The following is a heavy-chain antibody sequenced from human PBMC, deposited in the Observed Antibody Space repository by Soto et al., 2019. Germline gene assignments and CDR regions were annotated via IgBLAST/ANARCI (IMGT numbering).Heavy chain of an antibody. J-gene: IGHJ6*02. D-gene: IGHD2-2*02. CDR1: GGSISSGGYY. CDR2: IYYSGST. Sequence: PSETLSLTCTVSGGSISSGGYYWSWIRQHPGKGLEWIGYIYYSGSTYYNPSLKSRVTISVDTSKNQFSLKLSSVTAADTAVYYCARRQGGYFSSTSCYRVWYNYYAIDAWGQGTTVT. CDR3: ARRQGGYFSSTSCYRVWYNYYAIDA. V-gene: IGHV4-31*03.